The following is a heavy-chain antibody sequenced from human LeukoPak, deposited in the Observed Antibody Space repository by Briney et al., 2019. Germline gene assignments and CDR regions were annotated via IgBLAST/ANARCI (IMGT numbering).Heavy chain of an antibody. J-gene: IGHJ4*02. CDR3: AKDLHTSGWLHDFDY. Sequence: PGGSLRLSCAASGFTFRSYGMHWVRQAPGKGLGWVAVMSYDGSNKYYADSVKGRFTISRDNSKNTLYLQMNSLRAEDTAVYYCAKDLHTSGWLHDFDYWGQGTLVTVSS. CDR2: MSYDGSNK. CDR1: GFTFRSYG. D-gene: IGHD6-19*01. V-gene: IGHV3-30*18.